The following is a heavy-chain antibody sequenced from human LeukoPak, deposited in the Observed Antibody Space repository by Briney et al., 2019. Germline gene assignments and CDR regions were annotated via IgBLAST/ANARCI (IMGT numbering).Heavy chain of an antibody. CDR1: GYTFTAYY. D-gene: IGHD5-18*01. CDR2: INPNSGGT. CDR3: ASGPTRYSPHPYFDY. J-gene: IGHJ4*02. Sequence: ASVKVSCKASGYTFTAYYMHWVRQAPGQGLEWMGWINPNSGGTNYAQKFQGRVTMTRDTSINTVYMELSRLTSDDTAVYSCASGPTRYSPHPYFDYWGQGTLVTVSS. V-gene: IGHV1-2*02.